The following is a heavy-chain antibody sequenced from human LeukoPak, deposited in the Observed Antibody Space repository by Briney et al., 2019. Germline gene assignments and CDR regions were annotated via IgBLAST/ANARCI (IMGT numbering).Heavy chain of an antibody. CDR2: ISSSGSTT. CDR3: ARRHDYGDF. J-gene: IGHJ4*02. Sequence: GGSLRLSCAASGVSCRDYYMSWIRQAPGKGLEWVSYISSSGSTTYYADSVKGRFTISRDNAKNSLYLQMNSLRAEDTAVYFCARRHDYGDFWGQGTLVTVSS. CDR1: GVSCRDYY. V-gene: IGHV3-11*01.